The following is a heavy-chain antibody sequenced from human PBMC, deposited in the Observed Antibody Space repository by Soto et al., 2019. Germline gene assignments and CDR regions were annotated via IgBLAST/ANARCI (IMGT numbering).Heavy chain of an antibody. J-gene: IGHJ3*02. Sequence: EVQLVESGGGLVQPGGSLRLSCAASGFTVSSNYMSWVRQAPGKGLEWVSGIYSGGSTNYADSVKGSFTISRDKSKNTLYLQMNSLRAEDTAVYYCVRVKMGGRCLEWLFDAFDIWGQGTTVTVSS. V-gene: IGHV3-66*01. CDR1: GFTVSSNY. CDR3: VRVKMGGRCLEWLFDAFDI. CDR2: IYSGGST. D-gene: IGHD3-3*01.